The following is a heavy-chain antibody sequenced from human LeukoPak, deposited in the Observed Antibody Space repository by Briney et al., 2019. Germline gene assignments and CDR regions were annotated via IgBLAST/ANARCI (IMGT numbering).Heavy chain of an antibody. CDR3: ARDVGGPGHYYYYYMDV. Sequence: SETLSLTCTVSGGSISSGGYYWSWIRQPPGKGLEWIGYIYHSGSTYYNPSLKSRVTMSVDTSKNQFSLKLSSVTAADTAVYYCARDVGGPGHYYYYYMDVWGKGTTVTVSS. CDR2: IYHSGST. J-gene: IGHJ6*03. D-gene: IGHD3-16*01. CDR1: GGSISSGGYY. V-gene: IGHV4-30-2*01.